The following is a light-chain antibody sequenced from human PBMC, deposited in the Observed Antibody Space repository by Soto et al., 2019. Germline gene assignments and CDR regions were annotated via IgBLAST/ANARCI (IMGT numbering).Light chain of an antibody. J-gene: IGKJ1*01. CDR1: QSISSW. CDR3: QQYNSAWT. V-gene: IGKV1-5*03. Sequence: DIQMTQSPSTLSASVGDRVTITCRASQSISSWLAWYQQKPGKAPKLLIYKASSLESGVPSRFSGSGSGTEFTLTISSLKHDDFATYYCQQYNSAWTFGQGTKVDIK. CDR2: KAS.